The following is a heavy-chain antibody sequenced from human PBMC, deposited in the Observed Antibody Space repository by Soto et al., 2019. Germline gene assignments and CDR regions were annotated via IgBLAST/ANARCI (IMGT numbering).Heavy chain of an antibody. V-gene: IGHV4-4*07. CDR1: GGSISSYY. CDR2: IHTSGST. Sequence: QVQLQESGPGLVKPSETLSLTCTVSGGSISSYYWTWIRQPAGKGLEWIGRIHTSGSTNYNPSLKTRVTMSVDTSKNKFSLRLSSVTASDTAVYYCARANDLSPSEWGQGTLVTVSS. J-gene: IGHJ4*02. CDR3: ARANDLSPSE.